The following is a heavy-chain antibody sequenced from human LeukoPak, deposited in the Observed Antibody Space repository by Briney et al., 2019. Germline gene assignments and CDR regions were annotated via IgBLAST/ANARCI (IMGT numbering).Heavy chain of an antibody. Sequence: GGSLRLSCAASGFTFSSYWMHWVRQAPGKGLVWVSRINSDGSSTSYADSVKGRFTISRDNAKNTLYLQMNSLRAEDTAVYHCAREGRYYYYYYYMDVWGKGTTVTVSS. J-gene: IGHJ6*03. V-gene: IGHV3-74*01. CDR3: AREGRYYYYYYYMDV. CDR2: INSDGSST. CDR1: GFTFSSYW.